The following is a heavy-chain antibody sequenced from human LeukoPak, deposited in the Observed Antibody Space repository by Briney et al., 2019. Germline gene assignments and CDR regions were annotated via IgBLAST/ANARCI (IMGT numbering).Heavy chain of an antibody. J-gene: IGHJ4*02. CDR1: GFTFSSYG. D-gene: IGHD3-3*01. Sequence: GGSLRLSCAASGFTFSSYGMHWVRQAPGKGLEWVALIRYDGSNKYYADSVKGRFTISGDNSKNTLYLQMNSLRAEDTAVYYCAKGTGRSYDFWSGHTPDYWGQGTLVTVSS. CDR2: IRYDGSNK. V-gene: IGHV3-30*02. CDR3: AKGTGRSYDFWSGHTPDY.